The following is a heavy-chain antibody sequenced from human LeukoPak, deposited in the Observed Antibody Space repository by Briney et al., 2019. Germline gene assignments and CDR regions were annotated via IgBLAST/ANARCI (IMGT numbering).Heavy chain of an antibody. CDR3: ARGPDYGGNSRHLS. CDR2: INHSGST. J-gene: IGHJ4*02. Sequence: KPSETLSLTCAVYGGSFSGYYWSWIRQPPGKGLEWIGEINHSGSTNYNPSLKSRVTISVGTSKNQFSLKLSSVTAADTAVYYCARGPDYGGNSRHLSWGQGTLVTVSS. D-gene: IGHD4-23*01. CDR1: GGSFSGYY. V-gene: IGHV4-34*01.